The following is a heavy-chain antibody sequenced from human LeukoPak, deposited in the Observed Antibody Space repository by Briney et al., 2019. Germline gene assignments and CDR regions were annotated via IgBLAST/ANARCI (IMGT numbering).Heavy chain of an antibody. J-gene: IGHJ4*02. CDR1: GYTFTSYG. CDR3: ARDRSGITPLDY. V-gene: IGHV1-18*01. CDR2: ISAYNGNT. D-gene: IGHD1-26*01. Sequence: ASVKVSCKASGYTFTSYGISWVRQAPGQGLEWMGWISAYNGNTNYAQKLQGRVTMTTDTSTSTAYMELRSLRSDDTAVYYCARDRSGITPLDYWGQGALVTVSS.